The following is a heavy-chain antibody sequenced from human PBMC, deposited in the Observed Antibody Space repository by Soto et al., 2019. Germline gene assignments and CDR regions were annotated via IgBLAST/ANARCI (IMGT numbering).Heavy chain of an antibody. CDR1: GFTFSDYG. D-gene: IGHD3-22*01. CDR3: APGHDSSGYYAFHM. V-gene: IGHV3-33*01. CDR2: IWSAGSRK. J-gene: IGHJ3*02. Sequence: QVQLVESGGGVVQPGRSLRLSCAASGFTFSDYGMHWVRQAPGKGLEWVAVIWSAGSRKYYAESVQGRFTVSRDNSMNTLYLQINTVRAEDTAVYYCAPGHDSSGYYAFHMWGQGTMVTVSS.